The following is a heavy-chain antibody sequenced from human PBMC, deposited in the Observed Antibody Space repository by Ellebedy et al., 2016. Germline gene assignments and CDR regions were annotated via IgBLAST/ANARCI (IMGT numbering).Heavy chain of an antibody. CDR3: ARLEMATYDNI. D-gene: IGHD5-24*01. J-gene: IGHJ4*01. Sequence: SETLSLTCTISGAPISRFYWTWIRLAPGKGLEWIGYVYYGGSTNYNPSLKSRVTLSLDTSKRQLSLKLASVTAADTAMYYCARLEMATYDNIWGRGILVTVSS. CDR2: VYYGGST. CDR1: GAPISRFY. V-gene: IGHV4-59*12.